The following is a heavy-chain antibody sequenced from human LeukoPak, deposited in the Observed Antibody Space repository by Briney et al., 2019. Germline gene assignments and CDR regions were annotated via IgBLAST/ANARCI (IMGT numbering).Heavy chain of an antibody. Sequence: PSETLSLTCTVSGGSISSYYWGWIRQPPGKGLEWIGYIYYSGSTNYNPSLKSRVTISVDTSKNQFSLKLSSVTAADTAVYYCAREGYDSYGYWDYYYYYMDVWGKGTTVTVSS. D-gene: IGHD5-18*01. CDR2: IYYSGST. J-gene: IGHJ6*03. CDR3: AREGYDSYGYWDYYYYYMDV. V-gene: IGHV4-59*12. CDR1: GGSISSYY.